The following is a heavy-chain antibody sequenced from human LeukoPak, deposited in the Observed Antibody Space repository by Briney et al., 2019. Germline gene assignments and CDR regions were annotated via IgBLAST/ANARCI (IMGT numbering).Heavy chain of an antibody. D-gene: IGHD2-21*02. CDR3: ATTRYIVVVTAIPNWFDP. V-gene: IGHV3-23*01. CDR2: ISGSGGSA. J-gene: IGHJ5*02. Sequence: GGSLRLSCAASGFTFRSYATSWVRQAPGKGLEWVSAISGSGGSAYYADSVKGRFTISRDNSKNTLYLQMNSLRAEDTAVYYCATTRYIVVVTAIPNWFDPWGQGTLVTVSS. CDR1: GFTFRSYA.